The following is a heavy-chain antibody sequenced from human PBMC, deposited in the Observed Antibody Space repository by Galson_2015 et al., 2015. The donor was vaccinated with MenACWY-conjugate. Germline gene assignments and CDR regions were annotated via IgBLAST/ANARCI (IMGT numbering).Heavy chain of an antibody. CDR2: ISAYNGNT. CDR1: GYTFTSYG. Sequence: SVKVSCKASGYTFTSYGISWVRQAPGQGLEWMGWISAYNGNTNYAQKLQGRVTMTTDTSTSTAYMELRSLRSDDTAVYYCARDDPVDLWGSYRSARVYFDYWGQGTLVTVSS. J-gene: IGHJ4*02. D-gene: IGHD3-16*02. CDR3: ARDDPVDLWGSYRSARVYFDY. V-gene: IGHV1-18*01.